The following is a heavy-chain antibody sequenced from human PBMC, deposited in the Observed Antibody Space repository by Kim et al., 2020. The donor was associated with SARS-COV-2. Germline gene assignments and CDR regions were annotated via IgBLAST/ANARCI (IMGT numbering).Heavy chain of an antibody. V-gene: IGHV3-30*18. CDR1: GFTFRNAW. CDR2: ISYDGSNK. D-gene: IGHD5-18*01. Sequence: GGSLRLSCAASGFTFRNAWMNWVRQAPGKGLEWVAVISYDGSNKYYADSVKGRFTISRDNSKNTLYLQMNSLRAEDTAVYYCAKDRGIQLWLSYYYGMDVWGQGTTVTVSS. J-gene: IGHJ6*02. CDR3: AKDRGIQLWLSYYYGMDV.